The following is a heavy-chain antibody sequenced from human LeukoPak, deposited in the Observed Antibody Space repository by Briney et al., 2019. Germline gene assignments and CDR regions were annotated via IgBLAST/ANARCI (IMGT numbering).Heavy chain of an antibody. CDR2: IYYSGST. V-gene: IGHV4-59*01. CDR3: AREGDGYTYNWFDP. Sequence: DPSETLSLTCTVSGGSISSYYWNWIRQPPGKGLEWVGYIYYSGSTNYNPSLKSRVTISVDTSKNQLSLKLSSVTAADTAVYYCAREGDGYTYNWFDPWGQGTLVTVSS. D-gene: IGHD5-12*01. J-gene: IGHJ5*02. CDR1: GGSISSYY.